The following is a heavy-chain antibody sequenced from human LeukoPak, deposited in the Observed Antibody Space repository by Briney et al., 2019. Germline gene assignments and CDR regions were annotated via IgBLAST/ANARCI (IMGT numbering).Heavy chain of an antibody. Sequence: SETLSLTCTVSGGSISSSSYYWGWIRQPPGKGLEWIGSIYYSGSTYYNPSLKSRVTISVDTSKNQFSLKLSSVTAADTAVYYCARAPIVGAFIWDYWGQGTLVTVSS. V-gene: IGHV4-39*07. CDR1: GGSISSSSYY. CDR3: ARAPIVGAFIWDY. D-gene: IGHD1-26*01. J-gene: IGHJ4*02. CDR2: IYYSGST.